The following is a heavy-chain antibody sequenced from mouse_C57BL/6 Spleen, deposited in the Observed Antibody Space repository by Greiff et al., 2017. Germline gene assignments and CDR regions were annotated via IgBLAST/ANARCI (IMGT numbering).Heavy chain of an antibody. CDR3: ARNLGERTWYFDV. Sequence: VQLQQSGPGLVQPSQSLSITCTVSGFSLTSYGVHWVRQSPGKGLEWLGVIWSGGSTDYNAAFISRLSISKDNSKSQVFFKMNSLQADDTAIYYCARNLGERTWYFDVWGTGTTVTVSS. D-gene: IGHD2-13*01. J-gene: IGHJ1*03. V-gene: IGHV2-2*01. CDR1: GFSLTSYG. CDR2: IWSGGST.